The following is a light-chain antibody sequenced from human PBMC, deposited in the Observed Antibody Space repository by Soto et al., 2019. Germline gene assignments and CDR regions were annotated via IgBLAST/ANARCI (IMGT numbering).Light chain of an antibody. CDR1: QSVSSS. CDR2: GAS. CDR3: QQYNNWPPWT. Sequence: EIVMTQSPATVSVSPGERATLSCRASQSVSSSLAWYQQKHGQAPRLLSYGASTRATGIPARFSGTGSGTEFTLTISSLQSEDFAVYYCQQYNNWPPWTFGQGTKVEIK. V-gene: IGKV3-15*01. J-gene: IGKJ1*01.